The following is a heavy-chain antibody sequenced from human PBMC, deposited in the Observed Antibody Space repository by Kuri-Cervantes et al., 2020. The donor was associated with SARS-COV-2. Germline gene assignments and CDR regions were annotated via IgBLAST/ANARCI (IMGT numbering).Heavy chain of an antibody. CDR2: ISSSSSYS. J-gene: IGHJ6*03. V-gene: IGHV3-11*06. CDR1: GFIFSDSY. Sequence: GESLKISCAASGFIFSDSYMSWVRQAPGKGPEWVSYISSSSSYSYYADSVKGRFTISRDNAKNSLYLQMNSLRAEDTAVYYCAGHYGSGSYSFMHVWGKGTPVTVSS. CDR3: AGHYGSGSYSFMHV. D-gene: IGHD3-10*01.